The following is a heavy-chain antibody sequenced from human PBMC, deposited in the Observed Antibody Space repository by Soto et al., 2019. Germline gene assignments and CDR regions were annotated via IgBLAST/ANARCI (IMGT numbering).Heavy chain of an antibody. CDR2: INQDGSGK. CDR1: GFTFSSYW. D-gene: IGHD6-19*01. V-gene: IGHV3-7*01. J-gene: IGHJ4*02. Sequence: PGGSLRLSCAGSGFTFSSYWMSWARQAPGKGLEWVANINQDGSGKYYGDSVRGRFTLSRDNAENALFLQMNSLRVEDTAVYYCVCGWCNEVWEYYFDDWGQGTLVTVSS. CDR3: VCGWCNEVWEYYFDD.